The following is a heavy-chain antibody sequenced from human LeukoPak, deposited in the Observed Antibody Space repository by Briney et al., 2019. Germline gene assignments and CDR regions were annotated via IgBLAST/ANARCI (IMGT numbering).Heavy chain of an antibody. V-gene: IGHV3-21*01. D-gene: IGHD5-24*01. CDR3: ARSPVEMATVSFDY. CDR1: GFTFSSYA. J-gene: IGHJ4*02. Sequence: GGSLRLSCAASGFTFSSYAMSWVRQAPGKGLEWVSSISSSSSYIYYADSVKGRFTISRDNAKNSLYLQMNSLRAEDTAVYYCARSPVEMATVSFDYWGQGTLVTVSS. CDR2: ISSSSSYI.